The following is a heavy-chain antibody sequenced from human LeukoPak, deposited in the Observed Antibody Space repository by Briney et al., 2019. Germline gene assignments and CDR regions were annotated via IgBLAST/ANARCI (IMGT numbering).Heavy chain of an antibody. V-gene: IGHV4-39*01. CDR2: IFYSGST. D-gene: IGHD6-19*01. CDR3: ASLGSSGWYYYYYGMDV. Sequence: SETLSLTCTVSGGSIISSDYHWGWIRQPPGNEMEWIGTIFYSGSTHYSPSLKSRVTISVDTSKNQFSLKLSSVTAADTAVYYCASLGSSGWYYYYYGMDVWGQGTTVTVSS. CDR1: GGSIISSDYH. J-gene: IGHJ6*02.